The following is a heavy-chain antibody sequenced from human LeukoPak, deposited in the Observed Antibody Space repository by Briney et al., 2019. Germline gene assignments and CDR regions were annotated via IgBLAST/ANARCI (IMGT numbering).Heavy chain of an antibody. CDR2: IYTAGTT. CDR1: GFTVSSNY. J-gene: IGHJ4*02. V-gene: IGHV3-53*01. CDR3: AREQNGYYFDY. Sequence: GGSLRLSCAASGFTVSSNYMSWVRQAPGKGLEWVSAIYTAGTTYYADSVKGRFTISRDNSKNTLYLQMNSLRAEDTAVYYCAREQNGYYFDYWGQGTLVTVSS. D-gene: IGHD1-1*01.